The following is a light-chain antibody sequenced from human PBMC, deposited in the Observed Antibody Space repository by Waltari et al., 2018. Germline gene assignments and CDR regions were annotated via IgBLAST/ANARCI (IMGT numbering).Light chain of an antibody. CDR3: QSYDSSSVV. J-gene: IGLJ2*01. V-gene: IGLV6-57*01. CDR2: EYN. CDR1: SGSIARHY. Sequence: NFMLTQPHSVSESPGKTVTIPCTRSSGSIARHYVPWYRQRPGTSPTTVIYEYNQRPSGVPDRFSGSIDSSSNSASLTISGLKTEDEADYYCQSYDSSSVVFGGGTKLTVL.